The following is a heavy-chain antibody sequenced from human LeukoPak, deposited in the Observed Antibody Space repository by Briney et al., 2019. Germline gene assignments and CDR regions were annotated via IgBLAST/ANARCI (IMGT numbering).Heavy chain of an antibody. CDR1: GYTFTGYY. V-gene: IGHV1-2*02. J-gene: IGHJ5*02. CDR2: INPNSGGT. D-gene: IGHD6-13*01. CDR3: ARDRGSSWYDWFDP. Sequence: SVKVSCKASGYTFTGYYMHWVRQAPGQGLEWMGWINPNSGGTNYAQKFQGRVTMTRDTSISTAYMELSRLRSDDTAVYYCARDRGSSWYDWFDPWGQGTLVTVSS.